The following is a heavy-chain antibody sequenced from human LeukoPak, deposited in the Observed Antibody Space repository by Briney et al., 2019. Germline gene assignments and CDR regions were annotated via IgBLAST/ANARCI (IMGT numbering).Heavy chain of an antibody. CDR1: GFTFSSYW. Sequence: PGGSLRLSCAASGFTFSSYWMSWVRQAPGKGLEWVANIKQDGSEKYYVDSVKGRFTISRDNAKNSPYLQMNSLRAEDTAVYYCAGAYYDFWSGLGQYYFDYWGQGTLVTVSS. J-gene: IGHJ4*02. CDR3: AGAYYDFWSGLGQYYFDY. CDR2: IKQDGSEK. V-gene: IGHV3-7*01. D-gene: IGHD3-3*01.